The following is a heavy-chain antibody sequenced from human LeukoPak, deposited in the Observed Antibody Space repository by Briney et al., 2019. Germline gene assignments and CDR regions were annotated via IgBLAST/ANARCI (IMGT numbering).Heavy chain of an antibody. V-gene: IGHV4-34*01. CDR3: VRFKDTAMVEYYFDY. J-gene: IGHJ4*02. D-gene: IGHD5-18*01. CDR2: INHSGST. CDR1: GGSFSGYY. Sequence: PSETLSLTCAVYGGSFSGYYWSWIRQPPGKGLEWIGEINHSGSTNYNPSLKSRVTISVDTSKNQFSLKLSSVTAADTAVYYCVRFKDTAMVEYYFDYWGQGTLVTVSS.